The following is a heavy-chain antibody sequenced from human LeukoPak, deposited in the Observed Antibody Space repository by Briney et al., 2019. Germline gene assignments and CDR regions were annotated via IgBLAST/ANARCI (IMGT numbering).Heavy chain of an antibody. CDR2: ISAYNGNT. Sequence: ASVKVSCKASGYTFTSYGINWVRQAPGQGLEWMGWISAYNGNTNYAQKLQGRVTMTTDTSTSTAYMELRSLRSDDTAVYYCARLGPVYAIPRTYNWFDPWGQGTLVTVSS. CDR1: GYTFTSYG. CDR3: ARLGPVYAIPRTYNWFDP. D-gene: IGHD2-8*01. J-gene: IGHJ5*02. V-gene: IGHV1-18*01.